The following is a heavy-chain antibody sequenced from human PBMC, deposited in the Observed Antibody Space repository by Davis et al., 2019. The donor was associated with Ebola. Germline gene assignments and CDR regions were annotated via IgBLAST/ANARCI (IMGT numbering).Heavy chain of an antibody. D-gene: IGHD5-18*01. CDR2: IYYSGST. CDR1: GGSISSSSYY. J-gene: IGHJ5*02. Sequence: SETLSLTCTVSGGSISSSSYYWGWIRQPPGKGLEWIGSIYYSGSTYYNPSLKSRVTISVDTSKNQFSLKLSSVTAADTAVYYCARQNVDTAMEVWFDPWGQGTLVTVSS. CDR3: ARQNVDTAMEVWFDP. V-gene: IGHV4-39*01.